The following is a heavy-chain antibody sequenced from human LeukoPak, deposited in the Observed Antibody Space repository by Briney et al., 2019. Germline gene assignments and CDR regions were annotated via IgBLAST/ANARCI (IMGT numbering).Heavy chain of an antibody. Sequence: HPGGSLRLSCAVSGITLSNYGMSWVRQAPGKGLEWVAGISDSGRSTNYADSVKGRFTISRDNSKNTLYLQMNSLRAEDTAVYYCAKDRSAAAGRPVDYWGQGTLVTVSS. CDR1: GITLSNYG. V-gene: IGHV3-23*01. J-gene: IGHJ4*02. CDR3: AKDRSAAAGRPVDY. D-gene: IGHD6-13*01. CDR2: ISDSGRST.